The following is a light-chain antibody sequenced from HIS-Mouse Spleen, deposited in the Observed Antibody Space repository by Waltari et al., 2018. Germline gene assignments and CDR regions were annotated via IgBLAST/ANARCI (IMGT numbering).Light chain of an antibody. V-gene: IGLV1-40*01. CDR1: SSNIGAGYD. J-gene: IGLJ3*02. CDR2: GNN. CDR3: QSYDSSLFWV. Sequence: QSVLTQPPSVSGAPGQRVTISCTGSSSNIGAGYDLHWYQQLPGTAPKLLISGNNKRPSGVPDRVSGSKSGTSASLAITGLQAEDEADYYCQSYDSSLFWVFGGGTKLTVL.